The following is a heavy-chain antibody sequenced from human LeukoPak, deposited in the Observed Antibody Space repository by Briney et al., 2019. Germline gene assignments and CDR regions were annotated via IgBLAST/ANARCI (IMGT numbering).Heavy chain of an antibody. J-gene: IGHJ6*03. CDR1: GFIFNDHG. V-gene: IGHV3-20*04. Sequence: PGGSLRLSCAASGFIFNDHGMSWVRQGPGKGLEWVSGINWNGGNKNYADSVKGRFTISRDNAKNSLYLQMNSLRAEDTALYYCARGDFYYYMDVWGKGTTVTVSS. CDR3: ARGDFYYYMDV. CDR2: INWNGGNK.